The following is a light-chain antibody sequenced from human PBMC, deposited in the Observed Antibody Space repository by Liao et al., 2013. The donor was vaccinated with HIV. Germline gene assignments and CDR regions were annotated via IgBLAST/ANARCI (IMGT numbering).Light chain of an antibody. J-gene: IGLJ1*01. CDR1: NIGSKS. CDR2: HDS. V-gene: IGLV3-21*01. CDR3: QVWDSSSDHRV. Sequence: SYELTQPPSVSVAPGKTARITCGGNNIGSKSVHWYQQKPGQAPVLVIYHDSDRPSGIPERFSGSNSGNTATLTISRVEAGDEADYYCQVWDSSSDHRVFGTGTTVTVL.